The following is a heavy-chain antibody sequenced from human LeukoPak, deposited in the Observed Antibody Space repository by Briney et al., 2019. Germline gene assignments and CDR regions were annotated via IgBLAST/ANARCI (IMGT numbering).Heavy chain of an antibody. Sequence: GGSLRLICAASGFTFSNYWMTWVRQAPGKGLEWVANINRDGSERYYVDSVKGRFTISRDDAKSSLYLQMNSLRAEDTAVYYCARRNAMDVWGQGTTV. CDR3: ARRNAMDV. J-gene: IGHJ6*02. V-gene: IGHV3-7*03. CDR1: GFTFSNYW. CDR2: INRDGSER.